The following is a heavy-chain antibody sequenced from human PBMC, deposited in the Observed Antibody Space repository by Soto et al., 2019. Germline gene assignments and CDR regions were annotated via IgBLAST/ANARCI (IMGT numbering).Heavy chain of an antibody. CDR3: ARVQSTSWGYYYAVDV. V-gene: IGHV4-59*01. CDR1: GGSISSYY. Sequence: QVQLQESGPGLVKPSETLSLTCRISGGSISSYYWNWIRQAPGKGLEWIWFISYSGSTNYNPALTSRVTISVDTSKDQLSLSLNSVTAAYPAVYYCARVQSTSWGYYYAVDVWGQGTTVTVSS. D-gene: IGHD2-2*01. J-gene: IGHJ6*01. CDR2: ISYSGST.